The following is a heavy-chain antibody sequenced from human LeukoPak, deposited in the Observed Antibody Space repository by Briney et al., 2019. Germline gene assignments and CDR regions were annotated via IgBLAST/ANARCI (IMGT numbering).Heavy chain of an antibody. CDR3: ATDYNPYGSGRIYYFDY. D-gene: IGHD3-10*01. Sequence: ASVKVSCKVSGYTLTELSVHWVRQAPGKGLEWMGGFDPEDGETIYAQKFQGRVTMTEDTSTDTAYMELSSLRSEDTAVYYCATDYNPYGSGRIYYFDYWGQGTLVTVSS. V-gene: IGHV1-24*01. J-gene: IGHJ4*02. CDR2: FDPEDGET. CDR1: GYTLTELS.